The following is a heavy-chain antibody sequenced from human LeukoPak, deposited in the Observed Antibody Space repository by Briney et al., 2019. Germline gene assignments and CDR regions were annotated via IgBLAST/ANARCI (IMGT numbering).Heavy chain of an antibody. CDR1: GYTFTGYY. CDR3: ARGDDSSSYPNSNYFDY. J-gene: IGHJ4*02. D-gene: IGHD3-22*01. V-gene: IGHV1-2*02. CDR2: INPNSGGT. Sequence: ASVKVSCKASGYTFTGYYMHWVRQAPGQGLEWMGWINPNSGGTNYAQKFQGRVTMTRDTSISTAYMELSRLRSDDTAVYYCARGDDSSSYPNSNYFDYWGQGTLVTVSS.